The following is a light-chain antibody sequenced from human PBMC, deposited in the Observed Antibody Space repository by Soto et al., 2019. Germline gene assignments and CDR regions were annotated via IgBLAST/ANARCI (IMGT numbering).Light chain of an antibody. Sequence: DIQMTQSPSSLSASVGDRVTITCRASQSIHNYLNWYQQKPGKAPKLLIYAASSLQSEVPSTFSGSGSVTDFTLIISSLQPDDLATYFCQQSYSTPRTFGQGTKVEIK. V-gene: IGKV1-39*01. CDR3: QQSYSTPRT. CDR2: AAS. J-gene: IGKJ1*01. CDR1: QSIHNY.